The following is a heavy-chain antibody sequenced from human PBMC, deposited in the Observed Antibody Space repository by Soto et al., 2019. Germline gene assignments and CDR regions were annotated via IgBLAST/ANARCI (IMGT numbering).Heavy chain of an antibody. CDR2: IYYSGST. CDR3: ARDGAYYYDSSGYYGPNFDY. D-gene: IGHD3-22*01. CDR1: GGSISSGGYY. V-gene: IGHV4-31*03. J-gene: IGHJ4*02. Sequence: SETLSLTCTVSGGSISSGGYYWSWIRQHPGKGLEWIGYIYYSGSTYYNPSLKGRVTISVDTSKNQFSLKLSSVTAADTAVYYCARDGAYYYDSSGYYGPNFDYWGQGTLVTVSS.